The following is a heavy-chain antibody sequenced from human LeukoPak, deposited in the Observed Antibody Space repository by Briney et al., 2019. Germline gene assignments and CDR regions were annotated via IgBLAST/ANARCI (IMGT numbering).Heavy chain of an antibody. CDR1: GFTFSSLW. J-gene: IGHJ4*02. D-gene: IGHD2-2*02. Sequence: GGSLRLSCAASGFTFSSLWMSWVRQAPGKGLEWVANIKRDGGDKYYVDSVKGRFSISRDNAKNSLYLHMNSLRAEDTAVYYCARGDEYTTSPWGQGTLVTVSS. CDR2: IKRDGGDK. CDR3: ARGDEYTTSP. V-gene: IGHV3-7*05.